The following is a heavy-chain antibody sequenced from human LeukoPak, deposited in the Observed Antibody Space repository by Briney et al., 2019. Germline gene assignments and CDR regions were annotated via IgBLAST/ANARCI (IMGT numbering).Heavy chain of an antibody. CDR2: IVNGGST. V-gene: IGHV4-4*07. Sequence: PSETLSLTCTVSGDSISNYYWSWIRQSAGKGLEWIGRIVNGGSTNYNPSLESRVTMSLDTSKNQFSLKLTSVTAADTALYFCARDVGRTNWFDPWGQGTLVTASS. CDR1: GDSISNYY. CDR3: ARDVGRTNWFDP. D-gene: IGHD1-26*01. J-gene: IGHJ5*02.